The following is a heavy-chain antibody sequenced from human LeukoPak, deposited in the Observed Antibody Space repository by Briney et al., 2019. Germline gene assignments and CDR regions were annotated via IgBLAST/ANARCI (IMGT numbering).Heavy chain of an antibody. D-gene: IGHD3-16*01. CDR1: GSGFTFGNYA. J-gene: IGHJ6*03. CDR3: AKDGSWGDYYFYFYMDV. V-gene: IGHV3-23*01. Sequence: PGGSLRLSCEASGSGFTFGNYALSWVRQAPGKGLEWVSGISGSGYYTYYADSVKGRFTIPRDNSENTLYIEMNSLRAEDTAVYYCAKDGSWGDYYFYFYMDVWGKGTTVTVSS. CDR2: ISGSGYYT.